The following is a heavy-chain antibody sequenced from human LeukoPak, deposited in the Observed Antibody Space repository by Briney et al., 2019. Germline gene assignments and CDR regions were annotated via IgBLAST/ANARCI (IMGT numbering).Heavy chain of an antibody. CDR1: GXSINSGGYS. D-gene: IGHD3-10*01. CDR3: ARQFMVRGVKVPWFDP. Sequence: PSETLSLTCAVSGXSINSGGYSWSWIRQPPGKGLEWIGYIYYSGSTNYNPSLKSRVTISVDTSKNQFSLKLSSVTAADTAVYYCARQFMVRGVKVPWFDPWGQGTLVTVSS. CDR2: IYYSGST. V-gene: IGHV4-61*08. J-gene: IGHJ5*02.